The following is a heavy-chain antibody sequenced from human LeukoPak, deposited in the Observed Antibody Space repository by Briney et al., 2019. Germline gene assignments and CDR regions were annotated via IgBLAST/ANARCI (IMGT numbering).Heavy chain of an antibody. CDR2: IYTSGST. CDR1: GGSISSYY. J-gene: IGHJ4*02. V-gene: IGHV4-4*07. D-gene: IGHD3-22*01. Sequence: SETLSLTCTVSGGSISSYYWSWIRQPAGKGLEWIGRIYTSGSTNYNPSLKSRVTMSVDTSKNQFSRKLSSVTAADTAVYYCASHMRGSGYNAAFDYWGQGTLVTVSS. CDR3: ASHMRGSGYNAAFDY.